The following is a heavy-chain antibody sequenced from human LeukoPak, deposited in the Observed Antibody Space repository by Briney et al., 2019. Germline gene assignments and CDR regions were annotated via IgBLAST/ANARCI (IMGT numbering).Heavy chain of an antibody. CDR1: GFTFSSYS. V-gene: IGHV3-21*01. CDR2: ISSSSSYI. J-gene: IGHJ4*02. D-gene: IGHD4-17*01. CDR3: ASGPDYGGYSNDY. Sequence: GGSLRLSCAASGFTFSSYSMNWVRQAPGKGPEWVSSISSSSSYIYYADSVKGGFTIPRDNAKNELYLQMNSLRAEDTAVYYCASGPDYGGYSNDYWGQGTLVTVSS.